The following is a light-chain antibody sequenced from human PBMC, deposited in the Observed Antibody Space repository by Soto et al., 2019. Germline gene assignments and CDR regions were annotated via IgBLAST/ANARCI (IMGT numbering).Light chain of an antibody. CDR2: AAS. Sequence: DIQITQSPSSLSASVGDRVTLTCRASQSISSYLNWYQQKPGKAPKLLIYAASSLQSGVPSRFSGSGSGTDFTLTISSLQPEDFATYYCQQSYSTPWTFGQGTKVDIK. CDR3: QQSYSTPWT. CDR1: QSISSY. V-gene: IGKV1-39*01. J-gene: IGKJ1*01.